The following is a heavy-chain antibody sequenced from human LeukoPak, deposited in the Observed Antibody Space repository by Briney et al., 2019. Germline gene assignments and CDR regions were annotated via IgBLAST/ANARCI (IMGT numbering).Heavy chain of an antibody. J-gene: IGHJ2*01. CDR2: ISGSGGST. D-gene: IGHD2-15*01. V-gene: IGHV3-23*01. CDR3: AKGRLVVAAHPGWYFDL. CDR1: GFTFSSDA. Sequence: PGGSLRLSCAASGFTFSSDAMSWVRQAPGEGLEWVSAISGSGGSTYYADSVKSRFTISRDNSKNTLFLQMNSLRAEDTAVYYCAKGRLVVAAHPGWYFDLWGRGTLVPVPS.